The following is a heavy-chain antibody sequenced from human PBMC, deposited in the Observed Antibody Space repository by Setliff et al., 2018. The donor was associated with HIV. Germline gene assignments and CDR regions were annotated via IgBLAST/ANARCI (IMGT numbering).Heavy chain of an antibody. CDR2: INYSGDT. V-gene: IGHV4-34*01. J-gene: IGHJ5*01. Sequence: PSETLSLTCAVYGGSFPAYYWSWVRQPPGKGLEWIGEINYSGDTTYNPSLKSRVSMFIDTSKKQFSLKLASVTAADTAVYYCVRQHGDYAFGSWGQGTQVTVSS. CDR1: GGSFPAYY. D-gene: IGHD4-17*01. CDR3: VRQHGDYAFGS.